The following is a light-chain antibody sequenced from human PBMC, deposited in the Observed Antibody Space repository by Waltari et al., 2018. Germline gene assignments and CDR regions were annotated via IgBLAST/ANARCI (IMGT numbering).Light chain of an antibody. CDR1: QSLVHSDGNTY. V-gene: IGKV2-30*02. J-gene: IGKJ1*01. CDR2: RVS. Sequence: DVVMTQSPLSLPVTLGQPASISCRSSQSLVHSDGNTYLNWFQQRPGQSPRRLFYRVSNRDSGVPDRCSGRGSGTDFTLKISRVEAEDVGVYYCMQGTHWPWTFGQGTKVEIK. CDR3: MQGTHWPWT.